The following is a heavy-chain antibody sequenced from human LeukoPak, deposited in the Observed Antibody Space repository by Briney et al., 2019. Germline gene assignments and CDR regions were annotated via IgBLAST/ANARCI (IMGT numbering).Heavy chain of an antibody. CDR3: ARAWPQDAFDI. J-gene: IGHJ3*02. Sequence: PSETLSLTCTVSGGSISSGGYYWSWIRQPPGKGLEWIGYIYYSGSTNYNPSLKSRVTISVDTSKNQFSLKLSSVTAADTAVYYCARAWPQDAFDIWGQGTMVTVSP. V-gene: IGHV4-61*08. CDR1: GGSISSGGYY. CDR2: IYYSGST. D-gene: IGHD5-12*01.